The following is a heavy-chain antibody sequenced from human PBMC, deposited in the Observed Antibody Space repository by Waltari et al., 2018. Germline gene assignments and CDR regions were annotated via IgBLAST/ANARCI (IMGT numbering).Heavy chain of an antibody. V-gene: IGHV3-73*02. Sequence: EVQLVESGGGLVQPGGSLKLSCTASGFTFRGSAIHWVRQGSGKGLEWVGRIRDKPHNYATVYGASVRGRFTISRDDSKNTAYLQMNSLKIEDTAVYYCTRVEIGQDYSYSMDVWGKGTTVTVSS. J-gene: IGHJ6*03. CDR2: IRDKPHNYAT. D-gene: IGHD2-21*01. CDR3: TRVEIGQDYSYSMDV. CDR1: GFTFRGSA.